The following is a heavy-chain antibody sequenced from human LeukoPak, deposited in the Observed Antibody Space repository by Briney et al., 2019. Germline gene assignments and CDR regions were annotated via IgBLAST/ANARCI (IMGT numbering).Heavy chain of an antibody. D-gene: IGHD3-22*01. Sequence: GGSLRLSCAASGFVFSDYGMHWVRQAPGKGLEWVAYIKSDGSTSLYTDSVKGRFTISRDNSKSTLYLQMNSLRAEDTAVYYCAKYQLTNLDANYEHWGQGNLVTVSS. CDR3: AKYQLTNLDANYEH. V-gene: IGHV3-30*02. CDR1: GFVFSDYG. J-gene: IGHJ4*02. CDR2: IKSDGSTS.